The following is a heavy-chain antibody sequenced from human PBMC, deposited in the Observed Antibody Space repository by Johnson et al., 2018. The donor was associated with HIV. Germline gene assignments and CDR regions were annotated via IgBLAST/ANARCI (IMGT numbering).Heavy chain of an antibody. CDR2: ISWNSGSI. Sequence: VQLVESGGGLVQPGRSLRLSCAASGFTFDDYAMHWVRQAPGKGLEWVSGISWNSGSIGYADSVKGRFTISRDNAKNSLYLQMNSLRAEDTALYYCARDQDYSDSSGYYRGVRAVDILGQGTMVTISS. J-gene: IGHJ3*02. CDR3: ARDQDYSDSSGYYRGVRAVDI. V-gene: IGHV3-9*01. CDR1: GFTFDDYA. D-gene: IGHD3-22*01.